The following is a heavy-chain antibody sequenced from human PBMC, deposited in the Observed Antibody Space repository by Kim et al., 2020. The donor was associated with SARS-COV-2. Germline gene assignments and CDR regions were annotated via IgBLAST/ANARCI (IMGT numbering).Heavy chain of an antibody. D-gene: IGHD6-19*01. J-gene: IGHJ4*02. CDR2: IVSSGSTI. CDR3: ARDQRGGWYESRIFDY. CDR1: GFTFSTYS. Sequence: GGSLRLSCAASGFTFSTYSMNWVRQAPGKGLEWLSYIVSSGSTIYYADSVKGRFTISRDNAKNSLYLQMNSLREEDTAVYYCARDQRGGWYESRIFDYWGQGTLVTVSS. V-gene: IGHV3-48*02.